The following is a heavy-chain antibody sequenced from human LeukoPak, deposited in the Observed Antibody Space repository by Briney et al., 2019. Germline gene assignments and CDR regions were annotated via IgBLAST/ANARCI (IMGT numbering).Heavy chain of an antibody. CDR2: IYYSGST. Sequence: PSETLSLTCTVSGGSISSYCWSWIRQPPGKGLEWIGYIYYSGSTNYNPSLKSRVTISVDTTKNQFSLKLSSVTAADTAVYYCARAPRRRFLEWFHGRAFDIWGQGTMVTVSS. CDR1: GGSISSYC. CDR3: ARAPRRRFLEWFHGRAFDI. V-gene: IGHV4-59*01. D-gene: IGHD3-3*01. J-gene: IGHJ3*02.